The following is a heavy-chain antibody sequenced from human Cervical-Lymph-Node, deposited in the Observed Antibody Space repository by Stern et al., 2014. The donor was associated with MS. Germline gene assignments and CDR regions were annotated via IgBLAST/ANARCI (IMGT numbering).Heavy chain of an antibody. D-gene: IGHD5-24*01. Sequence: QVKLVQSGAEVKRPGSSVKVSCKASGGSFGNNGISWVRHVPGQGLEWEGSIMPAFGVPNDAQRFQGRVTFTADKSTATAYMELKSLRYEDTAVYYCAREGGDFGQLRFVLAIWGQGTLITVSS. CDR2: IMPAFGVP. CDR1: GGSFGNNG. V-gene: IGHV1-69*04. CDR3: AREGGDFGQLRFVLAI. J-gene: IGHJ3*01.